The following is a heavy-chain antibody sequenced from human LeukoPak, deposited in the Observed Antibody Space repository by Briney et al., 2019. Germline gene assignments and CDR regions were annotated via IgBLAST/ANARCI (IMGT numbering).Heavy chain of an antibody. J-gene: IGHJ4*02. CDR1: GYTFTGYY. CDR2: INPNSGGT. V-gene: IGHV1-2*02. D-gene: IGHD5-18*01. Sequence: ASVKVSCKASGYTFTGYYMHWVRQAPGQGLEWMGWINPNSGGTNYAQKFQGRVTMTRDTSISTAYMELSRLRSDDTAVYYCARANRGYSYGYFNYWGQGTLVTVSS. CDR3: ARANRGYSYGYFNY.